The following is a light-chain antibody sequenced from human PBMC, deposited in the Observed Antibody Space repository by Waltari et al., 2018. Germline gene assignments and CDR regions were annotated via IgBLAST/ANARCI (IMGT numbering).Light chain of an antibody. CDR1: SSNIGAGYD. CDR2: GNS. CDR3: QSYDSSLSGSHVV. V-gene: IGLV1-40*01. J-gene: IGLJ2*01. Sequence: QSVLTQPPSVSGAPGQRVTIPCTGSSSNIGAGYDVHWYQQLPGTAPKLLIYGNSKRPSGVPDRFSGSKSGTSASLAITGLQAEDEADYYCQSYDSSLSGSHVVFGGGTKLTVL.